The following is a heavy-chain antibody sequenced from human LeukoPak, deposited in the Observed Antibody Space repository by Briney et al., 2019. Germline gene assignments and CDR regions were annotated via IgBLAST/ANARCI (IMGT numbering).Heavy chain of an antibody. Sequence: GGSLRLSCAASGFTFSSYEMNWVRQAPGKGLEWVSSISGSSSYIYYADSVKGRFTISRDNAKNSLYLQMNSLRAEDTAVYYCARAPSPTTVTTYYYYYMDVWGKGTTVTVSS. CDR2: ISGSSSYI. CDR3: ARAPSPTTVTTYYYYYMDV. CDR1: GFTFSSYE. V-gene: IGHV3-21*01. J-gene: IGHJ6*03. D-gene: IGHD4-17*01.